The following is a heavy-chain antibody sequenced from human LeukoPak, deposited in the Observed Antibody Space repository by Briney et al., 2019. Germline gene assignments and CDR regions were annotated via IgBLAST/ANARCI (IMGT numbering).Heavy chain of an antibody. D-gene: IGHD3-16*01. J-gene: IGHJ6*02. Sequence: GGSLRLSCAASGFTFSSYWMNWARQAPGKGLEWVASINHNGNVNYYVDSVKGRFTISRDNAKNSLYLQMSNLRAEGTAVYFCARGGGLDVWGQGATVTISS. V-gene: IGHV3-7*03. CDR2: INHNGNVN. CDR3: ARGGGLDV. CDR1: GFTFSSYW.